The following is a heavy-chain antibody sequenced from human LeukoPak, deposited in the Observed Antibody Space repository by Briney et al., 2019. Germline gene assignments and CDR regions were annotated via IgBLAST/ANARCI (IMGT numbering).Heavy chain of an antibody. CDR1: GFTFNNYS. CDR2: ISSSSTTI. Sequence: PGGSLRLSCAASGFTFNNYSMNWVRQAPGKGLEWVSYISSSSTTIYYADSVKGRFTISRDNAKNSLYLQMNSLRAEDTAVYYCAREGGVYSSSWYEYYYYMDVWGKGTTVTVSS. V-gene: IGHV3-48*01. CDR3: AREGGVYSSSWYEYYYYMDV. J-gene: IGHJ6*03. D-gene: IGHD6-13*01.